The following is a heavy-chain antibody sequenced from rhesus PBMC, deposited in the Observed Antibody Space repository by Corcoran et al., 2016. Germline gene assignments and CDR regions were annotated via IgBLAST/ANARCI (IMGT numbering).Heavy chain of an antibody. V-gene: IGHV4-57*02. CDR3: ASYGSNYVFDY. J-gene: IGHJ4*01. D-gene: IGHD4-29*01. CDR1: GGSISSNW. CDR2: VPGCVGIT. Sequence: QLQLQESGPGLVKPSETLSLTCAVSGGSISSNWWSWIRQPPGKGLEWIGRVPGCVGITSSHPALKVRGAISHDTSKHQLSLKLISVTAADPAVYYCASYGSNYVFDYWGQGVLVTVSS.